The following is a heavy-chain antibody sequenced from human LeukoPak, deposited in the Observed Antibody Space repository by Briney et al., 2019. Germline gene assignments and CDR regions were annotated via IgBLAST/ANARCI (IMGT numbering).Heavy chain of an antibody. CDR2: IRYDGNDK. V-gene: IGHV3-30*02. J-gene: IGHJ4*02. CDR3: ARWYCSTTNCYYDY. D-gene: IGHD2-2*01. Sequence: GGSLRLSCVASGFTFNAFGMHWVRQAPGKGLEWVAFIRYDGNDKYYSGSVEGRFTISRDNSKNTLYLQMHSLRAEDTAVYYCARWYCSTTNCYYDYWGQGTLVTVSS. CDR1: GFTFNAFG.